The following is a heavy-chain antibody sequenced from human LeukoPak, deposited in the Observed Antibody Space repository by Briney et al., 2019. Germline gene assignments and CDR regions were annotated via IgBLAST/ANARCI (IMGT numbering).Heavy chain of an antibody. CDR3: AREWSAAAGPTFDY. CDR1: GFTFSTYG. V-gene: IGHV3-30*03. D-gene: IGHD6-13*01. CDR2: ISYDGSNK. Sequence: GGSLRLSCAASGFTFSTYGMHWVRQAPGKGLEWVAVISYDGSNKYYADSVKGRFTISRDNSKNTLYLQMNSLRPEDTAVYYCAREWSAAAGPTFDYWGQGTLVTVSS. J-gene: IGHJ4*02.